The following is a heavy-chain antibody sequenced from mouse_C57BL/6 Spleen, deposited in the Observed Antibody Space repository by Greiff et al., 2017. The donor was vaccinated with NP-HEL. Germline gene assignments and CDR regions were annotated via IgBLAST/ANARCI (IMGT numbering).Heavy chain of an antibody. CDR1: GYTFTSYW. CDR2: INPSNGGT. J-gene: IGHJ4*01. CDR3: ARAFITTVVDYAMDY. Sequence: QVQLKQPGTELVKPGASVKLSCKASGYTFTSYWMHWVKQRPGQGLEWIGNINPSNGGTNYNEKFKSKATLTVDKSSSTAYMQLSSLTSEDSAVYYCARAFITTVVDYAMDYWGQGTSVTVSS. V-gene: IGHV1-53*01. D-gene: IGHD1-1*01.